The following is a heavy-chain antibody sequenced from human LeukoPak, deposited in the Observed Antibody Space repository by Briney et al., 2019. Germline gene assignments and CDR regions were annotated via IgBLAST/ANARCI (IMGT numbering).Heavy chain of an antibody. V-gene: IGHV4-59*01. CDR2: IYYSGST. CDR1: GGSISSYY. Sequence: SETLSLACTVSGGSISSYYWSLIRQPPGKGLEWIGYIYYSGSTNYNPSLKSRVTISVDTSKNQFSLMLSSVSAADTAVYYCARRVRYDFWSGYGHNWFDPWGQGTLVTVSS. CDR3: ARRVRYDFWSGYGHNWFDP. J-gene: IGHJ5*02. D-gene: IGHD3-3*01.